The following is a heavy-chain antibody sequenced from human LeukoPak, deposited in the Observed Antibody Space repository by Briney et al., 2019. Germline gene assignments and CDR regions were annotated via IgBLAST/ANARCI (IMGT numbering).Heavy chain of an antibody. CDR1: GFTFSDYN. J-gene: IGHJ4*02. CDR3: ARARPFDY. Sequence: PGGSLRLSCAASGFTFSDYNMNWVRQAPGKGLEWVSYISSSSSSIYYADSVKGRFTISRDNAKNSLYLQMNSLRDEDTAVYFCARARPFDYWGQGTLVTVSS. V-gene: IGHV3-48*02. CDR2: ISSSSSSI.